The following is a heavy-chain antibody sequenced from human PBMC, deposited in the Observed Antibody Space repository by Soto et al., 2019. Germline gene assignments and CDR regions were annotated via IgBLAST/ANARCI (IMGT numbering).Heavy chain of an antibody. V-gene: IGHV3-23*01. CDR1: GFTFSSYA. CDR3: AKETFACSGGSCYSPFDY. Sequence: GGSLRLSCAASGFTFSSYAMSWVRQAPGKGLEWVSAISGSGGSTYYADSVKGRFTISRDNSKNTLYLQMNSLRAEDTAVYYCAKETFACSGGSCYSPFDYWGQGTLVTVSS. D-gene: IGHD2-15*01. CDR2: ISGSGGST. J-gene: IGHJ4*02.